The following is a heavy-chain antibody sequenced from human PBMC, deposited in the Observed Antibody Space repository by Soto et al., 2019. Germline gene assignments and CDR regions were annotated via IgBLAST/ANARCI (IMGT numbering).Heavy chain of an antibody. CDR3: AKSGLGFDY. J-gene: IGHJ4*02. CDR2: ISYDGSNK. Sequence: QVQLVESGGGVVQPGRSLRLSCAASGFTFSSYGMHWVRQAPGKGLEWVAVISYDGSNKYYGDSVKGRFTISRDNSKTTLYLQMNSLRTEDTAVYYCAKSGLGFDYWGQGTLVTVSS. D-gene: IGHD7-27*01. CDR1: GFTFSSYG. V-gene: IGHV3-30*18.